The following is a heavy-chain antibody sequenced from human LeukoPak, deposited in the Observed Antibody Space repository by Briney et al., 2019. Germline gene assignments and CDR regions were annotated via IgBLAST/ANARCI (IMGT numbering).Heavy chain of an antibody. V-gene: IGHV3-30*04. CDR1: GFTFSSYA. Sequence: GGSLRLSCAASGFTFSSYAMHWVRQAPGKGLEWVAVISHDGSNKYYADSVKGRFTISRDNSKNTLYLQMNSLRAEDTAVYYCARDSVREPYYFDYWGQGTLATVSS. J-gene: IGHJ4*02. D-gene: IGHD3-10*01. CDR3: ARDSVREPYYFDY. CDR2: ISHDGSNK.